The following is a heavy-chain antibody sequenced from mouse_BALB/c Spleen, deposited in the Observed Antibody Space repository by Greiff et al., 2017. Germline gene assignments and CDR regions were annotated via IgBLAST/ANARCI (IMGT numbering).Heavy chain of an antibody. J-gene: IGHJ4*01. CDR2: ISSGGSYT. Sequence: EVQGVESGGGLVKPGGSLKLSCAASGFTFSSYAMSWVRQSPEKRLEWVAEISSGGSYTYYPDTVTGRFTIARDNAKNTLYLEMSSLRSEDTAMYYCARDEGRDYAMDYWGQGTSVTVSS. CDR3: ARDEGRDYAMDY. CDR1: GFTFSSYA. V-gene: IGHV5-9-4*01.